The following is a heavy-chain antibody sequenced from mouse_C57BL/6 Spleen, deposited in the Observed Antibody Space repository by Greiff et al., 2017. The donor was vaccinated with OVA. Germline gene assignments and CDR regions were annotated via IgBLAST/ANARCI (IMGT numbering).Heavy chain of an antibody. CDR3: ARNGYYPYAMDY. CDR2: FHPYNDDT. J-gene: IGHJ4*01. CDR1: GSPFPPYP. V-gene: IGHV1-47*01. Sequence: QVQLKQSGPELVKPGASVRISSKASGSPFPPYPKGWLKQNHGKSLEWIGIFHPYNDDTKYNEKFKGKATLIVEKSSSTVYLELSRLTSDDSAVYYCARNGYYPYAMDYWGQGTSVTVSS. D-gene: IGHD2-3*01.